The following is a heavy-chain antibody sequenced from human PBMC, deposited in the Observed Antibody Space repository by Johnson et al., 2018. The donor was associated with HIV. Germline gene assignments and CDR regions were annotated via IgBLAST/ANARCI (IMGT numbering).Heavy chain of an antibody. J-gene: IGHJ3*02. CDR2: VSYDASNK. CDR1: AFSFSGYA. V-gene: IGHV3-30*04. CDR3: ARDPGNGGRPFDAFDI. Sequence: QVQLVESGGGVVRPGGSLRLSCTSAFSFSGYAMHLVRQAPGKGLECVAVVSYDASNKYYADSVTGRFTISRDNSKNTGVLQMDSLRGEDTADYYCARDPGNGGRPFDAFDIWGQGTMVTVSS. D-gene: IGHD4-23*01.